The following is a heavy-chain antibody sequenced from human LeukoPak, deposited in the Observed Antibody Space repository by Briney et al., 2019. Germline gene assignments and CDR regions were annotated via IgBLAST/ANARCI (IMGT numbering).Heavy chain of an antibody. V-gene: IGHV3-53*01. CDR3: ASGSYYDSSGYWNYYYYYYMDV. J-gene: IGHJ6*03. CDR1: GFTVSSNY. Sequence: PGGSLRLSCAASGFTVSSNYMSWVRQAPGKGLEWVPVIYSGGSTYYADSEKGRFTISRDNSKNTLYLQMNSLRAEDTAVYYCASGSYYDSSGYWNYYYYYYMDVWGKGTTVTISS. D-gene: IGHD3-22*01. CDR2: IYSGGST.